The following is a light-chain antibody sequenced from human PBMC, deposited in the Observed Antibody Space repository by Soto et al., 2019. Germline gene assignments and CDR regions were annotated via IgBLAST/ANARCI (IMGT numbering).Light chain of an antibody. Sequence: DIVMTQSPDSLAVSLGERATINCKSSQSVLYSSNNKNYLACYQQKPGQPPKLLIYCASTRESWVPDRFSGSGSGTDFSLPTSSLQVADVAVYYCQQYYSTPPVTFGPGTKVDIK. CDR3: QQYYSTPPVT. CDR1: QSVLYSSNNKNY. CDR2: CAS. J-gene: IGKJ3*01. V-gene: IGKV4-1*01.